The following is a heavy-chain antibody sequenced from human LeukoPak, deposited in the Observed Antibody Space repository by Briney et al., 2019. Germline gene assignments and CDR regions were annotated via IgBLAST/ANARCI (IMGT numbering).Heavy chain of an antibody. J-gene: IGHJ4*02. CDR3: AKASTIFGVVSPFDY. D-gene: IGHD3-3*01. V-gene: IGHV3-30*18. Sequence: GGSLRLSCAASGFTFSSYGMHWVRQAPGKGLEWVAVISYDGSNKYYADSVKGRFTISRDNSKNTLYLQMNSLRAEDTAVYYCAKASTIFGVVSPFDYWGQGTLVTVSS. CDR2: ISYDGSNK. CDR1: GFTFSSYG.